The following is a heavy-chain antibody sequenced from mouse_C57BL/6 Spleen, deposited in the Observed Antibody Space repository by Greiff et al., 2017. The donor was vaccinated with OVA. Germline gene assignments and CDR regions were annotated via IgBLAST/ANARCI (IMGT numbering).Heavy chain of an antibody. CDR1: GFSFNTYA. V-gene: IGHV10-1*01. Sequence: EAGGGLVQPKGSLKLSCAAFGFSFNTYAMNWVRQAPGKGLEWVACIRSKSNNYATYYADSVKDRFTISRDDSESMLYLQMNNLKTEDTAMYYCVRTYGKDYAMDYWGQGTSVTVSS. CDR3: VRTYGKDYAMDY. CDR2: IRSKSNNYAT. J-gene: IGHJ4*01. D-gene: IGHD2-1*01.